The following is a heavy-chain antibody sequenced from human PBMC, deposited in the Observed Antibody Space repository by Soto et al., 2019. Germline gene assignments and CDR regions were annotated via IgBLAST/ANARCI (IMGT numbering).Heavy chain of an antibody. J-gene: IGHJ4*02. CDR1: GFTFSSYA. CDR3: AKDSNGYDFAPLFDY. D-gene: IGHD5-12*01. CDR2: ISGSGGST. Sequence: EVQLLESGGGLVQPGGSLRLSCAASGFTFSSYAMSWVRQAPGKGLEWVSAISGSGGSTYYADSVKGRFTISRDNSKNTLYLQMHSLRAEDTAVYYCAKDSNGYDFAPLFDYWGQGTLVTVSS. V-gene: IGHV3-23*01.